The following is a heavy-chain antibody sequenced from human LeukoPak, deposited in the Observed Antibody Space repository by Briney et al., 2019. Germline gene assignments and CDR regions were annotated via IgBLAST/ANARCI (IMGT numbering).Heavy chain of an antibody. CDR1: GYTFTSYG. Sequence: GASVKVSCKASGYTFTSYGISWVRQAPGQGLEWMGWINPNSGGTNYAQKFQGRVTMTRDTSISTAYMELSRLRSDDTAVYYCARGNDYVWGTHSRSRRCWFDPWGQGTLVTVSS. CDR2: INPNSGGT. J-gene: IGHJ5*02. D-gene: IGHD3-16*01. CDR3: ARGNDYVWGTHSRSRRCWFDP. V-gene: IGHV1-2*02.